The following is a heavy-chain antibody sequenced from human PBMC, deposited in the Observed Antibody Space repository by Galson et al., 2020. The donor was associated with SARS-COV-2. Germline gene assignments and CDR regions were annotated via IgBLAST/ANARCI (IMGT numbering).Heavy chain of an antibody. D-gene: IGHD4-17*01. CDR1: GYTFTNYE. V-gene: IGHV1-8*01. J-gene: IGHJ5*02. CDR2: MNPHSGNT. CDR3: ARSYVDFATWFDP. Sequence: ASVKVSCKASGYTFTNYEINWVRQAPGQGLEWMGWMNPHSGNTGYAQKFQGRVTMTRTTSISTAYMELNSLTSEDTAVYYCARSYVDFATWFDPWGQGTLVTVSS.